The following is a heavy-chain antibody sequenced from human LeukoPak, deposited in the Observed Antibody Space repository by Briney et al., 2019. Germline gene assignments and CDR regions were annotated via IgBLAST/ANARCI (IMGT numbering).Heavy chain of an antibody. CDR3: AKDTRYSGSSHFDY. CDR2: IWYDGSDK. Sequence: GGSLRLSCAASGFTFSSYDMHWVRQAPGKGLELVAVIWYDGSDKYYADSVKGRFTISRGNSKNTLYLQMNSLRAEDTAVYYCAKDTRYSGSSHFDYWGQGTLVTVSS. D-gene: IGHD1-26*01. V-gene: IGHV3-33*06. CDR1: GFTFSSYD. J-gene: IGHJ4*02.